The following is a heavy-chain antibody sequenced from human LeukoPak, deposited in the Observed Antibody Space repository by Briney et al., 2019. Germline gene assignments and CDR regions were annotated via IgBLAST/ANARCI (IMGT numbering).Heavy chain of an antibody. J-gene: IGHJ4*02. CDR1: GFTFSSYA. D-gene: IGHD3-22*01. V-gene: IGHV3-23*01. Sequence: GGSLRLSCAASGFTFSSYAMSWVHQAPGKGLEWVSAISGSGGSTYYADSVKGRFTISRDNSKNTLYLQMNSLRAEDTAVYYCAKDPLDSSGYYSDPPYYFDYWGQGTLVTVSS. CDR3: AKDPLDSSGYYSDPPYYFDY. CDR2: ISGSGGST.